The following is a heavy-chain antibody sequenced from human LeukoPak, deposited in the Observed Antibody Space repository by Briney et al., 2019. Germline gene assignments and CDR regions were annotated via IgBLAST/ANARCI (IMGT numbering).Heavy chain of an antibody. CDR1: GFTFSSYS. J-gene: IGHJ4*02. D-gene: IGHD3-16*01. CDR3: TYTVVTGDPGSGDY. V-gene: IGHV3-21*01. CDR2: ISSSSSYI. Sequence: GGSLRLSCAASGFTFSSYSMNWVRQAPGKGLEWVSSISSSSSYIYYADSVKGRFTISRDNAKNSLYLQMNSLRAEDTAVYYCTYTVVTGDPGSGDYWGQGTLVTVSS.